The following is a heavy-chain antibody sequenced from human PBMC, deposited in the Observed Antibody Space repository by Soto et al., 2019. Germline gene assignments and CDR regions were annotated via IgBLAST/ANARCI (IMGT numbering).Heavy chain of an antibody. Sequence: QVQLVQSGAEVKKPGSSVKVSCKASGGTFSNYGVNWVRQAPGQGLEWMGGIIPIFGTAKYAQKFQGRVTITAHDSTRTAYMELSSLRSEDTAVYYCARDGTLYDSSAYYYLYWGQGTLVTVSS. V-gene: IGHV1-69*01. D-gene: IGHD3-22*01. CDR2: IIPIFGTA. J-gene: IGHJ4*02. CDR1: GGTFSNYG. CDR3: ARDGTLYDSSAYYYLY.